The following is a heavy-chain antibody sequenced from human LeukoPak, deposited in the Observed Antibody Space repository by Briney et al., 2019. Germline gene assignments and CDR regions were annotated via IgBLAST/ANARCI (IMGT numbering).Heavy chain of an antibody. J-gene: IGHJ4*02. CDR1: GGTFSSYA. CDR2: IIPIFGTA. Sequence: GASVKVSCKASGGTFSSYAISWVRQAPGQGLEWMGGIIPIFGTANYAQKFQGRVTITADESTSTAYMELSSLRSEDTAVYYCARGYYGSGSYYNFDYWGQGTLVTVSS. V-gene: IGHV1-69*13. CDR3: ARGYYGSGSYYNFDY. D-gene: IGHD3-10*01.